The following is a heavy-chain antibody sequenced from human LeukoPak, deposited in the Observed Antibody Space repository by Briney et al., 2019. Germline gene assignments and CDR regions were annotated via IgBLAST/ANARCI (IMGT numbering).Heavy chain of an antibody. CDR1: GGSISSGDYY. CDR3: ARSFQLGTVFDY. CDR2: IYYSGST. J-gene: IGHJ4*02. D-gene: IGHD7-27*01. V-gene: IGHV4-30-4*01. Sequence: PSETLSLTCTVSGGSISSGDYYWSWIRQPPGRGLEWIGYIYYSGSTYYNPSLKSRVTISVDTSKNQFSLKLSSVTAADTAVYYCARSFQLGTVFDYWGQGTLVTVSS.